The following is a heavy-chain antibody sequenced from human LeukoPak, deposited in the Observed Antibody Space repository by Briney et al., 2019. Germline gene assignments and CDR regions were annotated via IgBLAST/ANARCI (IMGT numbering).Heavy chain of an antibody. D-gene: IGHD3-10*01. CDR1: GFTFTTYG. V-gene: IGHV3-30*18. J-gene: IGHJ6*03. CDR3: AKDGLGGFGDYMDV. Sequence: GGSLRLSCAVSGFTFTTYGMHWVRQAPGKGLEWVALISFDGSEKYYADSVKGRFTISRDNSKNTLYLQMNSVRAEDTAVYYCAKDGLGGFGDYMDVWGKGTTVTISS. CDR2: ISFDGSEK.